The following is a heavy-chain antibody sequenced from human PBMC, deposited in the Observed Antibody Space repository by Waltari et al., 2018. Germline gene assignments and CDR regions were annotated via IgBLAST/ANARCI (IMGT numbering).Heavy chain of an antibody. Sequence: EVQLVESGGGLVQPGGCVRLSCAASVITVRSNWMTWVRPAPGKGLEWVANINEDGSEKYYVDSVKGRFTISRDNAKKSLYLQMDTLRVEDTAVYYCARARGLDVWGQGTTVTVSS. CDR3: ARARGLDV. CDR2: INEDGSEK. J-gene: IGHJ6*02. V-gene: IGHV3-7*01. CDR1: VITVRSNW.